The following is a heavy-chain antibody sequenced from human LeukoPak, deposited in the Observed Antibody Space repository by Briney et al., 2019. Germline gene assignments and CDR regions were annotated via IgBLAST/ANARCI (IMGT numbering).Heavy chain of an antibody. CDR1: GGSISSGSYY. V-gene: IGHV4-61*02. D-gene: IGHD3-3*01. J-gene: IGHJ4*02. CDR3: ARFMIPPRAVDY. Sequence: PSQTLSLTCTVSGGSISSGSYYWSWIRQPAGKGLEWIGRIHTSGSTNYNPSLKSRVTISVDTSKNQFSLKLSSVTAADTAVYYCARFMIPPRAVDYWGQGTLVTVSS. CDR2: IHTSGST.